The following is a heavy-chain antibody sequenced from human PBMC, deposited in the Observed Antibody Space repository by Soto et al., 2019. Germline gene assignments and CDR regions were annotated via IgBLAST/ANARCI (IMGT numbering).Heavy chain of an antibody. Sequence: SETLSLTCTVSGGSVSSGSYSRSWIRQPPGKGLEWIGYIYHSGSTYYNPSLKSRVTISVDRSKNQFSLKLSSVTAADTAVYYCAREWIRSFDPWGQGTLVTVSS. CDR1: GGSVSSGSYS. J-gene: IGHJ5*02. CDR2: IYHSGST. D-gene: IGHD5-12*01. CDR3: AREWIRSFDP. V-gene: IGHV4-30-2*01.